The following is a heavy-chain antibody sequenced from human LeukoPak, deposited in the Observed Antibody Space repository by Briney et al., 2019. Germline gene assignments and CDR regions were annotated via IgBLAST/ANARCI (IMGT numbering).Heavy chain of an antibody. Sequence: GGSLRLSCAASGFTFSTYWMTWVRQAPGKGLEWVASIKQDGGEKYYVDSVEGRFTVSRDNAKNPLYLQMNSLRAEDTAVFYCARDPWGGYFDLWGRGTLVTVSS. CDR3: ARDPWGGYFDL. V-gene: IGHV3-7*04. J-gene: IGHJ2*01. D-gene: IGHD3-16*01. CDR2: IKQDGGEK. CDR1: GFTFSTYW.